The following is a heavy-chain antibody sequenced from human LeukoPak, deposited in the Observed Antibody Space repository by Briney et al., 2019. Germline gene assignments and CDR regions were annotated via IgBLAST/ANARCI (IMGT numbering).Heavy chain of an antibody. Sequence: GGSLRLSCAASGFTFSSYEMNWVRQAPGKGLEYVSAISSDGGSTYYADSVKGRFTISRDNSKNTLYLQLDSLRAEDMAVYYCAKAAFYYYMDVWGKGTTVTVSS. CDR3: AKAAFYYYMDV. CDR2: ISSDGGST. V-gene: IGHV3-64*02. D-gene: IGHD6-25*01. J-gene: IGHJ6*03. CDR1: GFTFSSYE.